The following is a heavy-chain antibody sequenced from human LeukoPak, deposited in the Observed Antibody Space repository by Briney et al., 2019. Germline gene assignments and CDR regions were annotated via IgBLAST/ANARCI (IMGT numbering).Heavy chain of an antibody. D-gene: IGHD3-3*01. V-gene: IGHV1-18*01. CDR1: GFSFTHYG. Sequence: ASVKVSCKASGFSFTHYGISWVRQVRGQGLEWMGWISVKGHTNYAQKFRGRVTMTTVTATTTAYMELATLTYDDTAVYYCARGKAIFLDVWGKGTTVSVSS. CDR3: ARGKAIFLDV. J-gene: IGHJ6*04. CDR2: ISVKGHT.